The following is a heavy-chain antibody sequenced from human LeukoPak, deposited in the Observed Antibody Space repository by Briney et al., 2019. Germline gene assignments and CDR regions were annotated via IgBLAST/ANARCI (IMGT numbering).Heavy chain of an antibody. CDR2: IYYSGST. CDR1: GGSISSYY. J-gene: IGHJ4*02. V-gene: IGHV4-59*01. CDR3: ALAAAGQFDY. Sequence: NASETLSLTCTVSGGSISSYYWSWIRQPPGKGLEWIGYIYYSGSTNYNPSLKSRVTISVDTSKNQFSLKLSSVTAADTAVYYCALAAAGQFDYWGQGTLVTVSS. D-gene: IGHD6-13*01.